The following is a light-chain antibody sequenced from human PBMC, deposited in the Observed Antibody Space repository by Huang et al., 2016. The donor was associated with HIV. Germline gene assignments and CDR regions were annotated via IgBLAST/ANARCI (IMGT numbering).Light chain of an antibody. CDR2: YAS. J-gene: IGKJ4*01. V-gene: IGKV1-17*03. Sequence: DIQMTQSPSAMSASVGDRVTITCRASPDISNYLVWFQQKPGKVPRRLIYYASTLQSGVPSRFSGSGSGTEFTLTSSSLQPEDLATYYCLQHNMYPLTFGGGTKVEIK. CDR3: LQHNMYPLT. CDR1: PDISNY.